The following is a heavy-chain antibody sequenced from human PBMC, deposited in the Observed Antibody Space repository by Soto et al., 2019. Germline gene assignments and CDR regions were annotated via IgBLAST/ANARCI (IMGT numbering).Heavy chain of an antibody. Sequence: ASVKVSCKAYGYTFTIYNVHWVRHAPKKRLEWLGIINPSGGNTSYAQKFQGRDTMTGDASTSTVYMDVSSLRSEDTAVYYCAKGGIAADSIDKWFVTSGQGTLVPVS. CDR1: GYTFTIYN. CDR3: AKGGIAADSIDKWFVT. V-gene: IGHV1-46*01. J-gene: IGHJ5*02. CDR2: INPSGGNT. D-gene: IGHD6-13*01.